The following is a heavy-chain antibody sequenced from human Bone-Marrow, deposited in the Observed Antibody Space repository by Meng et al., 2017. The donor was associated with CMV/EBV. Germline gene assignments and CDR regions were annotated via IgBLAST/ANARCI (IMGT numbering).Heavy chain of an antibody. CDR2: ICDGGNT. D-gene: IGHD3-16*01. Sequence: GESLKISCVISGFTVNIAHMNWVRKAPGKGLEWVSVICDGGNTHYADFAKGRFIISRDSSTNTLYLQMNSLRADDTALYYCAVGHDSRKVAYWGQGTLVTVSS. J-gene: IGHJ4*02. CDR1: GFTVNIAH. V-gene: IGHV3-53*01. CDR3: AVGHDSRKVAY.